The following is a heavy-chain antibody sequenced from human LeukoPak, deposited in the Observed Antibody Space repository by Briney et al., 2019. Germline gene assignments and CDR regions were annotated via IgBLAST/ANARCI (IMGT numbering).Heavy chain of an antibody. CDR3: ARASGYTSGWYDDAFDI. Sequence: GGSLRLSCAASGFTFSSYSMNRVRQAPGQGLEWVSSISSSSSYIYYAESVKGRFTISRDNAKNSLYLQMNSLRAEDTAVYYCARASGYTSGWYDDAFDIWGQGTMVTVSS. CDR2: ISSSSSYI. V-gene: IGHV3-21*01. D-gene: IGHD6-19*01. CDR1: GFTFSSYS. J-gene: IGHJ3*02.